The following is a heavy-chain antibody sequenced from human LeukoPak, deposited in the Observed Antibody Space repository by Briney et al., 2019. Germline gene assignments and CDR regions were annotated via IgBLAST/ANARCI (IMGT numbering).Heavy chain of an antibody. CDR1: GLIFGNYA. Sequence: GGSLRLSCTASGLIFGNYAMGWVRQAPGKGLKWVSGISGRGGTTYYPDFVKGRFTISRDNSKNTVDLQMNNLRVEDTAIYFCARDRRISSMAPRSFDYWGQGILVTASP. J-gene: IGHJ4*02. D-gene: IGHD6-6*01. CDR2: ISGRGGTT. CDR3: ARDRRISSMAPRSFDY. V-gene: IGHV3-23*01.